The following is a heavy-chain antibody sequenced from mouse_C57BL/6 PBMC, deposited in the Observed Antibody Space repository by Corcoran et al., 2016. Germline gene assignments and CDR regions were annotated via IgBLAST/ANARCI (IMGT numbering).Heavy chain of an antibody. J-gene: IGHJ3*01. V-gene: IGHV1-80*01. CDR1: GYAFSSYW. CDR3: ARGTAQATFAY. CDR2: SYPGDGYT. Sequence: QVQLQQSGAELVKPGTSVKISCKASGYAFSSYWMNWVKQRPGKGLEWLGQSYPGDGYTNYNGKLKGKATLTADKSSSTAYMQLSSLASEDSAVYFCARGTAQATFAYCGQGTLVTVSA. D-gene: IGHD3-2*02.